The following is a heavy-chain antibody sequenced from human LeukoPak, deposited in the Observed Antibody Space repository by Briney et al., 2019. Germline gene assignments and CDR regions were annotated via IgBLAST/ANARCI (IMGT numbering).Heavy chain of an antibody. CDR2: ISADCSFI. D-gene: IGHD3-16*01. Sequence: GRSLRLACEVAGFTFSASGMHSIRQTPGKRLDWLSFISADCSFIYYAEYVKGRFTIPRDNAKGSLYMQLNSPRGDATAVYFCVRGWPVSWGQGTLVTVSS. CDR3: VRGWPVS. V-gene: IGHV3-48*01. CDR1: GFTFSASG. J-gene: IGHJ4*02.